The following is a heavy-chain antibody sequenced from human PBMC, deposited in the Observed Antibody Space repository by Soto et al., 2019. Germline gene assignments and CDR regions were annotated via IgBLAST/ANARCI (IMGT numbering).Heavy chain of an antibody. D-gene: IGHD5-18*01. CDR1: GFTFSSYA. V-gene: IGHV3-30-3*01. CDR2: ISYDGSNK. CDR3: ARVLKIIYRSADY. J-gene: IGHJ4*02. Sequence: GALRLSCAASGFTFSSYAMDWVRPAPGKGLEWVAVISYDGSNKYYADSVKGRFTISRDNSKNTLYLQMNSLRAEDTAVYYWARVLKIIYRSADYWGQGTLVTVSS.